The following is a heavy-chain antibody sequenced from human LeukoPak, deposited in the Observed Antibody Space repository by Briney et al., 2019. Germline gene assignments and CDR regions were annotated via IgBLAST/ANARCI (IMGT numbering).Heavy chain of an antibody. CDR1: GGSISSYY. CDR2: IYTSGST. CDR3: ARDLWGSGGY. V-gene: IGHV4-59*01. J-gene: IGHJ4*02. D-gene: IGHD3-16*01. Sequence: SETLSLTCTVSGGSISSYYWSWIRQPPGKGLEWIGYIYTSGSTNYNPSLKSRVTISVDTSKNQFSLKLSSVTAADTAVYYCARDLWGSGGYWGQGTLVTVSS.